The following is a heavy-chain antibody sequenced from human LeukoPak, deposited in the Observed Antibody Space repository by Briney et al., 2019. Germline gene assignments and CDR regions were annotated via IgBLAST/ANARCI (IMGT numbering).Heavy chain of an antibody. J-gene: IGHJ3*01. D-gene: IGHD5-12*01. Sequence: GASVEVSCKASGYTFTAYYMHWVRQVPGQGLEWMGRINPNSGDTDYAQKFQGRVIMARDTSISTAYMEVSRLRSDDTAVYYCARVDSGHDYGPSWGQGTTVTVSS. V-gene: IGHV1-2*06. CDR3: ARVDSGHDYGPS. CDR2: INPNSGDT. CDR1: GYTFTAYY.